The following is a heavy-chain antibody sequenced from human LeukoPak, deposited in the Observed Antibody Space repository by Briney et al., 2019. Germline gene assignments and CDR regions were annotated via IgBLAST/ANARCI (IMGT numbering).Heavy chain of an antibody. J-gene: IGHJ5*02. CDR1: GDSVGRDY. Sequence: SETLSLTCTVTGDSVGRDYWSWIRLPPPRGLQWSGYVFSTESATYSPSLRSRVTMSLDTSKNQFFLGLASVTAADTAVYYCARHGNTWFGECRRPYKWFDLWGQGTLVTVSS. D-gene: IGHD3-10*01. CDR3: ARHGNTWFGECRRPYKWFDL. CDR2: VFSTESA. V-gene: IGHV4-4*08.